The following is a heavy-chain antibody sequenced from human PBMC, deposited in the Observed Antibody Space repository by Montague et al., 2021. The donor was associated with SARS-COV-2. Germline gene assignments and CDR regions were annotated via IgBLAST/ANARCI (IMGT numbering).Heavy chain of an antibody. CDR2: ISHSGST. Sequence: SETLSLTCTVYGGSFCGYYWSWIRQPPGKGLEWIGEISHSGSTNXNPSLKSRVTISVDTSTNQFSLKLSSVTAADTAVYYCTSEGYQVLWSDYYYYGMDVWGQGTTVTVSS. CDR1: GGSFCGYY. V-gene: IGHV4-34*01. J-gene: IGHJ6*02. CDR3: TSEGYQVLWSDYYYYGMDV. D-gene: IGHD2-2*01.